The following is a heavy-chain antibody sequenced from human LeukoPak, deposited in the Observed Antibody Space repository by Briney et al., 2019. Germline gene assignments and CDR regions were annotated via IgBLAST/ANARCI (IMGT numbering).Heavy chain of an antibody. J-gene: IGHJ4*02. D-gene: IGHD2-2*02. CDR2: IRYDGSNK. Sequence: PGGSLRLSCAASVFTFSSYGMHWVRQAPGKGLEWVAFIRYDGSNKYYADSLKGRFTISRDNSKNTLYLQMNSLRAEDTAVYYCAGRYCSSTSCYSDYWGQGTLVTVSS. V-gene: IGHV3-30*02. CDR1: VFTFSSYG. CDR3: AGRYCSSTSCYSDY.